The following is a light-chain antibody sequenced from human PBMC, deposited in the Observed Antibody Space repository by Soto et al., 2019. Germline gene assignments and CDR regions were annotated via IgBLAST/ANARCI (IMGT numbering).Light chain of an antibody. J-gene: IGKJ1*01. V-gene: IGKV3-20*01. CDR3: QQYGRSPT. Sequence: EIVLTQSPGTLSLSPGERATLSCRASQSVGSRSLAWYQQKPGQAPRVLLYGTSERATGIPDRFSGSGSGTEFTLTISRLEPEDFAVYSCQQYGRSPTFGQGTKV. CDR2: GTS. CDR1: QSVGSRS.